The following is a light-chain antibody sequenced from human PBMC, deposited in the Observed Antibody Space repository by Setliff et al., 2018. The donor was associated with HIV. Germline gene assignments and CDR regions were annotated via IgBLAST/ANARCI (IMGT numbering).Light chain of an antibody. V-gene: IGLV1-44*01. J-gene: IGLJ1*01. CDR1: ISNIGSNT. CDR2: SNF. Sequence: QSVLTQPPSASGTPGQRVTISCSGSISNIGSNTINWYQRLPGTAPKLLIYSNFQRPSGVHDRFSASKSGTSASLAISGLQSDDEADYYCAAWDDSLNGYVFGTGTKVTV. CDR3: AAWDDSLNGYV.